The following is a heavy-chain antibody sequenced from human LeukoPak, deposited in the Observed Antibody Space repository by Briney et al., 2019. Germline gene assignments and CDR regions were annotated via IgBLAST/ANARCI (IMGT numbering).Heavy chain of an antibody. CDR2: IYPGDSDT. D-gene: IGHD5-18*01. J-gene: IGHJ4*02. CDR1: GYSFTSYW. CDR3: ASARGYSYGYVYAPPDY. V-gene: IGHV5-51*01. Sequence: GESLKISCKGSGYSFTSYWIGWVRQMPGKGLEWMGIIYPGDSDTRYSPSFQGQVTISADKSISTAYLQWSSLKASDTAMYYCASARGYSYGYVYAPPDYWGQGTLVTVSS.